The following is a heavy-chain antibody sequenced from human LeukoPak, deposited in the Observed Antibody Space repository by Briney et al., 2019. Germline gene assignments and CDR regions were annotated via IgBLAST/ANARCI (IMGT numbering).Heavy chain of an antibody. CDR3: AGEYYYDSSGWY. V-gene: IGHV3-30-3*01. CDR2: ISYDGSNK. D-gene: IGHD3-22*01. J-gene: IGHJ4*02. Sequence: PGRSLRLSCAASGFTFSSYAMHWVRQAPGKGLEWVAVISYDGSNKYYADSVKGRFTISRDNSKNTLYLQMNSLRAEDTAAYYCAGEYYYDSSGWYWGQGTLVTVSS. CDR1: GFTFSSYA.